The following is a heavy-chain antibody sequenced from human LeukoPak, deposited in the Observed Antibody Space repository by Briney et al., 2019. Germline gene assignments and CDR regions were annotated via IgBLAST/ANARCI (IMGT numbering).Heavy chain of an antibody. V-gene: IGHV4-61*02. CDR1: GGSISSGSYY. J-gene: IGHJ5*02. D-gene: IGHD3-3*01. CDR3: ARDWWYYDFWSGRFDP. Sequence: SETLSLTCTVSGGSISSGSYYWSWIRQPAGKGLEWIGRIYTSGSTNYNPSLKSRVTISVDTSKNQFSLKLSSVTAADTAVYYCARDWWYYDFWSGRFDPWGQGTLVTVSS. CDR2: IYTSGST.